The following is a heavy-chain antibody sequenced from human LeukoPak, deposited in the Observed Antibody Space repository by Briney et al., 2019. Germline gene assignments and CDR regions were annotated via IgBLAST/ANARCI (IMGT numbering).Heavy chain of an antibody. Sequence: GGSLRLSCAASGFTVSSKYMSWVRQAPGKGLEWLSVIHDGDGTYYADSVKARFTISRDNSKNTLYLQMNSLRAEDTAVYYCARAPYYGSGGRTVDFWGQGTLVTVSS. CDR1: GFTVSSKY. V-gene: IGHV3-53*01. D-gene: IGHD3-10*01. CDR3: ARAPYYGSGGRTVDF. CDR2: IHDGDGT. J-gene: IGHJ4*02.